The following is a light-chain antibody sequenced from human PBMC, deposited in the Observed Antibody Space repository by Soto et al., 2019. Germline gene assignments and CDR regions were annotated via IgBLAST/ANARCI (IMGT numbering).Light chain of an antibody. J-gene: IGKJ4*01. V-gene: IGKV1-33*01. Sequence: DIQMTQSPSSLSASVGDRVTITCQASQDITDYLHWYQQKPGKAPRLLIYDASNLETGVPSRFSGSGSGTDFTFTISSLRPEDTATYYCQQSEALVLSFGGGTKVEI. CDR3: QQSEALVLS. CDR1: QDITDY. CDR2: DAS.